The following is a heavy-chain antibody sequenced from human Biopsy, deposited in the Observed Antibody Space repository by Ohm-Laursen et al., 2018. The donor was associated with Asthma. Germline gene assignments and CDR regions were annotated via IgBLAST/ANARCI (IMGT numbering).Heavy chain of an antibody. Sequence: SVKVSCKAPGGTFSNFAISWVRQAPGQGLEWLGGIMTVFGTTNYAQKFQGRVTITADESTSTAYMEVTSLRSEDTAIYYCARCRVGYSSGWSLLLKKIYYSGMDVRGQGTAVTVSS. CDR3: ARCRVGYSSGWSLLLKKIYYSGMDV. J-gene: IGHJ6*02. CDR1: GGTFSNFA. D-gene: IGHD6-19*01. V-gene: IGHV1-69*13. CDR2: IMTVFGTT.